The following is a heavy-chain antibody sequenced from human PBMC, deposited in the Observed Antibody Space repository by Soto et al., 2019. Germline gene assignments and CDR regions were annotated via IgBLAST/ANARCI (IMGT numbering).Heavy chain of an antibody. D-gene: IGHD6-13*01. Sequence: ASVKVSCKVSGYTLTELSMHWVRQAPGKGLEWMGGFDPEDGETIYAQKFQGRVTMTEDTSTDTAYMELSSLRSEDTAVYYCAKDLPQQPLVLHDYYYGMDVWGQGTTVTVSS. V-gene: IGHV1-24*01. CDR3: AKDLPQQPLVLHDYYYGMDV. CDR2: FDPEDGET. J-gene: IGHJ6*02. CDR1: GYTLTELS.